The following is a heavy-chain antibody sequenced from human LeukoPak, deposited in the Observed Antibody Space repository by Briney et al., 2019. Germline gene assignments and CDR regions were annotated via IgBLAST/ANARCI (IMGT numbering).Heavy chain of an antibody. CDR1: GGIFSRYA. V-gene: IGHV1-69*01. CDR2: IIPIFGTA. CDR3: ARDLEVSSVNLGLDP. J-gene: IGHJ5*02. D-gene: IGHD7-27*01. Sequence: GSSVKVSCKASGGIFSRYAISWVRQAPGQGLEWMGGIIPIFGTANYAQKFQGRVTITADESTSTAYMELSSLRSEDTAVYFCARDLEVSSVNLGLDPWGQGTLVTVSS.